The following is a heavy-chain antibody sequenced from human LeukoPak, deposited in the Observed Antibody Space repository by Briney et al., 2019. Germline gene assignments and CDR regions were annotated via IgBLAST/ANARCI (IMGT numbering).Heavy chain of an antibody. J-gene: IGHJ5*01. CDR1: NGSFSDYY. Sequence: PSETLSLTCAVYNGSFSDYYWSWIRQSPGDGLEWIGEINHSGGTTYNPSLKSRITISVDTSTNKFSLKLSSVTAADTAVYYCARVDSSRHPNHYNWFDSWGQGTLVTVSS. V-gene: IGHV4-34*01. CDR2: INHSGGT. CDR3: ARVDSSRHPNHYNWFDS. D-gene: IGHD1-14*01.